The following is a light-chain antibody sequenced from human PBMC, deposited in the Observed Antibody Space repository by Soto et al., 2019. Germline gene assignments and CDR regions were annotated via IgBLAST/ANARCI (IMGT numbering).Light chain of an antibody. CDR1: SSNVGGYNY. V-gene: IGLV2-14*01. CDR3: SSYTSSSTRF. Sequence: QSALTQPASVSGSPGQSITISCTGASSNVGGYNYVSWYQQHPGKAPKLMIYDVSNRPSGVSNRFSGSKSGNTASLTISGLQAEDEADYYCSSYTSSSTRFFGGGTKLTVL. CDR2: DVS. J-gene: IGLJ2*01.